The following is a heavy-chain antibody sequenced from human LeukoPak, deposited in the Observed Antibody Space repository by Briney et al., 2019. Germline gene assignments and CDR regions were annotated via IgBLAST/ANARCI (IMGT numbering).Heavy chain of an antibody. CDR2: ISGSGGCT. V-gene: IGHV3-23*01. CDR1: GFTFSDYY. CDR3: ARPHCSSISWYGLNYYGMDV. Sequence: PGGSLRLSCAASGFTFSDYYMSWVRQAPGKGLEWVSTISGSGGCTYHADSVKGRFTISRDNSKNTLYLQINSLRAEDTAVYYCARPHCSSISWYGLNYYGMDVWGQGTTVTVSS. J-gene: IGHJ6*02. D-gene: IGHD2-2*01.